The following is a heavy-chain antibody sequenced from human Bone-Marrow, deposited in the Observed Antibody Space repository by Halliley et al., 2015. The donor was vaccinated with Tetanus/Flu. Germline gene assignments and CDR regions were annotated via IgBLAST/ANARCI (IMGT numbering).Heavy chain of an antibody. V-gene: IGHV3-74*01. CDR3: ARSYGNNGFDP. Sequence: GLVWVSGINSGGTSTRYADSVKGRFTISRDHAKNALYLQMNSLRAEDTAVYYCARSYGNNGFDPWGQGTLVTVSS. CDR2: INSGGTST. D-gene: IGHD4-17*01. J-gene: IGHJ5*02.